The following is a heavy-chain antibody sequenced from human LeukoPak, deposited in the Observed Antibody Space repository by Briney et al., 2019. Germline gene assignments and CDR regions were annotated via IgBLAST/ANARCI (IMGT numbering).Heavy chain of an antibody. Sequence: EASVKVSCKASGYTFTSYAMHWVRQAPGQRLEWMGWINAGNGNTKYSQKFQGRVTITRDTSASTAYMELSSLRSEDTAVYYCASSFIAAAGNRAHRDYWGQGTLVTVSS. D-gene: IGHD6-13*01. J-gene: IGHJ4*02. CDR2: INAGNGNT. V-gene: IGHV1-3*01. CDR1: GYTFTSYA. CDR3: ASSFIAAAGNRAHRDY.